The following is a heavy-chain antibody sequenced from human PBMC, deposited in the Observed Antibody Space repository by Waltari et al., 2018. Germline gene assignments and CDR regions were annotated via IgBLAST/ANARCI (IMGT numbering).Heavy chain of an antibody. CDR1: GYTLTELS. CDR3: ATAHYDCWSGYPRSRNWFDP. CDR2: FDPEDGET. J-gene: IGHJ5*02. D-gene: IGHD3-3*01. V-gene: IGHV1-24*01. Sequence: QVQLVQSGAEVKKPGASVKVSCKVSGYTLTELSMHWVRQAPGKGLEWMGGFDPEDGETIYAQKFQGRVTMTEDTSTDTAYMELSSLRSEDTAVYYCATAHYDCWSGYPRSRNWFDPWGQGTLVTVSS.